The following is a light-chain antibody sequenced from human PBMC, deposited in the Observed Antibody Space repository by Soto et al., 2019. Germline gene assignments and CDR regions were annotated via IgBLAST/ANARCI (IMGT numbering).Light chain of an antibody. Sequence: QSVLTQPPSVSGAPGQRVTISCTGSSSNIGAGYDVHWYQQLPGTAPKLLIYRNSNRPSGVPDRFPGSTSGTSASLAITGLQAEDEADYYCQSYDNSLSGYVFGTGTKLTVL. J-gene: IGLJ1*01. V-gene: IGLV1-40*01. CDR2: RNS. CDR1: SSNIGAGYD. CDR3: QSYDNSLSGYV.